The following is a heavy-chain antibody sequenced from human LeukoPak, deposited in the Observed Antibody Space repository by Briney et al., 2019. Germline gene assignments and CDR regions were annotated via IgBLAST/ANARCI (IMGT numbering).Heavy chain of an antibody. CDR1: GFTFSSYS. D-gene: IGHD3-22*01. CDR3: ARVHDSSGHYRYFDL. CDR2: ISSSSSYI. J-gene: IGHJ2*01. Sequence: GGSLRLYSAVSGFTFSSYSMNWVRQAPGKGLEWVSSISSSSSYIYYADSVKGRFTISRDNAKNSLYLQMNSLRAEDTAVYYCARVHDSSGHYRYFDLWGRGTVTMVSS. V-gene: IGHV3-21*01.